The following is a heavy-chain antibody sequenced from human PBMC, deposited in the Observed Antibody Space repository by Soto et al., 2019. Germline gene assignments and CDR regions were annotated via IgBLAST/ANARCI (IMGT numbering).Heavy chain of an antibody. CDR1: GFTFSSYG. V-gene: IGHV3-30*18. Sequence: PGGSLRLSCAASGFTFSSYGMHWVRQAPGKGLEWVAVISYDGSNKYYADSVKGRFTISRDNSKNTLYLQMNSLRAEDTAVYYCGKVGFSYRGIGVCIGGSCYSRFPSYYYYYWAFWGKGTTVTVSS. J-gene: IGHJ6*03. D-gene: IGHD2-15*01. CDR3: GKVGFSYRGIGVCIGGSCYSRFPSYYYYYWAF. CDR2: ISYDGSNK.